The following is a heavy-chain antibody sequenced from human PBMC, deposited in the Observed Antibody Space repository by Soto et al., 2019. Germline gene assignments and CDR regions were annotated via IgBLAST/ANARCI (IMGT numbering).Heavy chain of an antibody. V-gene: IGHV4-39*02. CDR3: AREGPPIRAHNPPEYFQH. CDR1: GGSISSRSNY. CDR2: VYYSGGT. D-gene: IGHD1-26*01. Sequence: QLQLQESGPGLVKPSETLSLTCTVSGGSISSRSNYWGWIRQPPGKGLEWIGSVYYSGGTYYNPSLKSRVAISVDTSKNQFSLELSFVTAADMAVYYCAREGPPIRAHNPPEYFQHWGQGTLVTVSS. J-gene: IGHJ1*01.